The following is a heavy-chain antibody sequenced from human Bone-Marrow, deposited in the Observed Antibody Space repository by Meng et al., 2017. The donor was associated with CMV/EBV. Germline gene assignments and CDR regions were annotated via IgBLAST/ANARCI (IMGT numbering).Heavy chain of an antibody. V-gene: IGHV1-2*02. CDR2: IHPHRGDT. CDR1: GYTFTAHY. J-gene: IGHJ4*02. CDR3: ARDSITMVRGVSAEDY. D-gene: IGHD3-10*01. Sequence: ASVKVSCKASGYTFTAHYFHWVRQAPGQGLEWMGWIHPHRGDTNYAQQFQGRVTLTRDTSINTGYMELTRLTSDDTAVYYCARDSITMVRGVSAEDYWGQGTRVTVSS.